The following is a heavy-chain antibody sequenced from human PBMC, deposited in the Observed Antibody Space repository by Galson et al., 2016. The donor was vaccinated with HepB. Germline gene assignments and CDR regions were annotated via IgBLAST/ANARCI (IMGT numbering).Heavy chain of an antibody. CDR1: GFTFSSYG. CDR3: ARRFPRYDILTDDYYYYLDV. CDR2: IWYDGSNK. J-gene: IGHJ6*03. D-gene: IGHD3-9*01. V-gene: IGHV3-33*01. Sequence: SLRLSCAASGFTFSSYGMHWVRQAPGKGLEWVAVIWYDGSNKYYADSVKGRFTISRDNSKNTLYLQMNSLRADDTAVYYCARRFPRYDILTDDYYYYLDVWGKGTTVTVSS.